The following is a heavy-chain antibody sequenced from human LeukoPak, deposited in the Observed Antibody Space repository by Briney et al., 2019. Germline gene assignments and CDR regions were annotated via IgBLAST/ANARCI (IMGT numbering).Heavy chain of an antibody. CDR1: GGSISTYY. D-gene: IGHD5-18*01. CDR3: ARGGYSYGYDDDFDY. Sequence: SETLSLTCTVSGGSISTYYWSWVRQPPGKGLEWIGYIYNSGSTNYNPSLKSRVTISVDTSKNKFSLKLSSVTAADTAVYYCARGGYSYGYDDDFDYWGQGTLVTVSS. CDR2: IYNSGST. J-gene: IGHJ4*02. V-gene: IGHV4-59*01.